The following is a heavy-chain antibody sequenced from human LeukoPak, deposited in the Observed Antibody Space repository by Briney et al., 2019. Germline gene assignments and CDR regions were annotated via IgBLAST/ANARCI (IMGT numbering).Heavy chain of an antibody. CDR3: ASVTFGGVIVDY. CDR2: IYYSGST. J-gene: IGHJ4*02. Sequence: SETLSLTCTVSGGSISSYYWSWIRQPPGKGLEWIGYIYYSGSTNYNPSLKSRVTISVDTSKNQFSLKLSSVTAADTAVYYCASVTFGGVIVDYWGRGTLVTVSS. CDR1: GGSISSYY. V-gene: IGHV4-59*01. D-gene: IGHD3-16*02.